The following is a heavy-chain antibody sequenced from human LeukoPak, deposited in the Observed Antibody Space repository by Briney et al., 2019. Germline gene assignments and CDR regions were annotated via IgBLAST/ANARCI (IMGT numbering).Heavy chain of an antibody. D-gene: IGHD3-22*01. V-gene: IGHV3-23*01. Sequence: GGSLRLSCAVSGITLSNYGMSWVRQAPGKGLEWVAGISGSGGTTHYADSVKGRFTISRDNPKNTLYLQMNSLRAEDTAVYFCAKRGAVIRVILVGFHKEAYYFDSWGQGALVTVSS. CDR2: ISGSGGTT. CDR3: AKRGAVIRVILVGFHKEAYYFDS. CDR1: GITLSNYG. J-gene: IGHJ4*02.